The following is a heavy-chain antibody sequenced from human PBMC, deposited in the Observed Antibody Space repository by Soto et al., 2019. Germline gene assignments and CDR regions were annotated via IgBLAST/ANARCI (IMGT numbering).Heavy chain of an antibody. D-gene: IGHD3-3*01. V-gene: IGHV4-59*01. CDR2: IYYSGST. J-gene: IGHJ4*02. Sequence: PSETLSLTCTVSGGSISSYYWSWIRQPPGKGLEWIGYIYYSGSTNYNPSLKSRVTISVDTSKNQFSLKLSSVTAADTAVYYCASSNYDFWSGYFGYWGQGTLVTVSS. CDR3: ASSNYDFWSGYFGY. CDR1: GGSISSYY.